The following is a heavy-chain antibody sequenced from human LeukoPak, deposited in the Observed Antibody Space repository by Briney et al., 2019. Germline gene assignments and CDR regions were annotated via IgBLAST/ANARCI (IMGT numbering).Heavy chain of an antibody. CDR3: ARESYHILTGSVFDY. D-gene: IGHD3-9*01. V-gene: IGHV4-59*12. J-gene: IGHJ4*02. CDR2: IYYSGST. CDR1: GGSMSSYY. Sequence: SETLSLTCTVSGGSMSSYYWSWIRQPPGKGLEWIGYIYYSGSTNYNPSLKSRVTISVDTSKNQFSLKLSSVTAADTAVYYCARESYHILTGSVFDYWGQGTLVTVSS.